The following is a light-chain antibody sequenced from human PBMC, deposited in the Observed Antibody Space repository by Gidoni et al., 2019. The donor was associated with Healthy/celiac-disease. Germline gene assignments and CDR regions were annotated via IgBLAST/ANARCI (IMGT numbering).Light chain of an antibody. CDR3: QQRGNWPPHT. Sequence: EIVLTQCPATLSLSPGERATLSCRASQSVSSYLDWYQQKPGQAPRLLIYDSSNTPTGIPARFSGSGSGTAFTLTISSLVPEDFAVYYCQQRGNWPPHTFGQGTKLEIK. J-gene: IGKJ2*01. CDR1: QSVSSY. CDR2: DSS. V-gene: IGKV3-11*01.